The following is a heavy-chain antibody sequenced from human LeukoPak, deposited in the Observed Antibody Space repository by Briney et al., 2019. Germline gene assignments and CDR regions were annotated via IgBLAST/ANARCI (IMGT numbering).Heavy chain of an antibody. D-gene: IGHD3-10*02. Sequence: EASVKVSCKASGYTFTGYYMHWVRQAPGQGLEWMGWINPNSGGTNYAQKFQGRVTMTRDTSISTAYMELSRLRSDDTAMYYCARDRMVSGWYYYVLGDYWGQGTLVTVSS. CDR1: GYTFTGYY. J-gene: IGHJ4*02. V-gene: IGHV1-2*02. CDR3: ARDRMVSGWYYYVLGDY. CDR2: INPNSGGT.